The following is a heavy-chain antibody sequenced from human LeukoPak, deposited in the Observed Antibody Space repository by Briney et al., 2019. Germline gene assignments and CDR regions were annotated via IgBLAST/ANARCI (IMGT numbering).Heavy chain of an antibody. Sequence: GGTLRLSCAASGFTFAGYGMGCVRHAPGKGLEWVSVISGDSATTYYADSVKGRFSISTHNSKNTLYLQMNSVRAEDTAVYFCAKYGAWGLWFGEPTTNFDYWGQGTLVTVSS. J-gene: IGHJ4*02. CDR1: GFTFAGYG. CDR3: AKYGAWGLWFGEPTTNFDY. D-gene: IGHD3-10*01. V-gene: IGHV3-23*01. CDR2: ISGDSATT.